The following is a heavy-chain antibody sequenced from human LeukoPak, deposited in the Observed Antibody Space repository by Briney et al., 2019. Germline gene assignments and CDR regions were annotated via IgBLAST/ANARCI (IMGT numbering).Heavy chain of an antibody. D-gene: IGHD6-19*01. V-gene: IGHV4-39*01. CDR3: ARRRWLVD. CDR2: IYYSGST. Sequence: PSETLSLTCTVSGGSISSSSYYWGWIRQPPGKGLEWIGSIYYSGSTYYNPSLKSRVTISVDTSKNQFSLKLSSVTAADTAVYYCARRRWLVDWGQGTLVTVSS. J-gene: IGHJ4*02. CDR1: GGSISSSSYY.